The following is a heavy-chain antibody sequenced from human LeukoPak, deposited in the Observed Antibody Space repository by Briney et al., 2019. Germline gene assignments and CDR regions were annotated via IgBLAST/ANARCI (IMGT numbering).Heavy chain of an antibody. CDR2: IKQDGSEK. D-gene: IGHD6-19*01. J-gene: IGHJ4*02. CDR1: GFTFSSYW. CDR3: ARGRSGWSEYYFDY. Sequence: GGSLRLSCAASGFTFSSYWMGWVRQAPGKGLEWVANIKQDGSEKYYVDSVKGRFTISRDNAKNSLYLQMNSLRAEDTAVYYCARGRSGWSEYYFDYWGQGTLVTVSS. V-gene: IGHV3-7*01.